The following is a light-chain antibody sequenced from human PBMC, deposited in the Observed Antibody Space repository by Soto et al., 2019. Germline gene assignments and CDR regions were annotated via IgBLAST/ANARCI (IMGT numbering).Light chain of an antibody. V-gene: IGLV2-14*01. CDR2: HXS. Sequence: QSVLTQPASVSGSPGQSITISCTGTSSDVGDYNFVSWYQQHPGKXXXLMIYHXSNRPSGVSXRFSGSXXXXXXSLTISGLQSEDEADYYCSSYTSSSTLVFGGGTKLTVL. CDR3: SSYTSSSTLV. CDR1: SSDVGDYNF. J-gene: IGLJ2*01.